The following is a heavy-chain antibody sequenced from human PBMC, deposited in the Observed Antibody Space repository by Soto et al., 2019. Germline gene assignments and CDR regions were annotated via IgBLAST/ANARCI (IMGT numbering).Heavy chain of an antibody. CDR2: IVPISGVA. V-gene: IGHV1-69*13. J-gene: IGHJ6*01. Sequence: SVKVSCKASGGTFSNYVVSWVRQAPGQGLEWMGGIVPISGVANYAQKFQGRVTITADESTRTTYMEVNSLTFEDAAVFYCARGGAGGNQYIYAIDVWG. CDR1: GGTFSNYV. D-gene: IGHD3-16*01. CDR3: ARGGAGGNQYIYAIDV.